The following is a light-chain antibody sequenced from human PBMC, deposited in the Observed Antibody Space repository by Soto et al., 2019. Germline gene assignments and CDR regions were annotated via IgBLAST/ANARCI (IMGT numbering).Light chain of an antibody. Sequence: DIQMTQSPSSLSASVGDRVTITCRASQTISSYLNWYQQKPGNAPKLLIYAASILQSGVPSRFSGSGSGTDFTLTISSLQPEDFATCYCQQSYTTPRTFGQGTKVDIK. CDR1: QTISSY. CDR3: QQSYTTPRT. CDR2: AAS. V-gene: IGKV1-39*01. J-gene: IGKJ1*01.